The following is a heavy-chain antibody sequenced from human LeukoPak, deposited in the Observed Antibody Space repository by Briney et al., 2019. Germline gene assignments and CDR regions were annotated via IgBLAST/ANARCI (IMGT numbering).Heavy chain of an antibody. V-gene: IGHV4-34*01. J-gene: IGHJ6*03. Sequence: SETLSLTCAVYGGSFSGYYWSWIRQPPGKGLEWIGEINHSGSTNYNPSLKSRVTISVDTSKNQFSLKLSSVTAADTAVYYCARGRTRLLFYYYYMDVWGKGTTVTVSS. CDR3: ARGRTRLLFYYYYMDV. D-gene: IGHD2-21*02. CDR1: GGSFSGYY. CDR2: INHSGST.